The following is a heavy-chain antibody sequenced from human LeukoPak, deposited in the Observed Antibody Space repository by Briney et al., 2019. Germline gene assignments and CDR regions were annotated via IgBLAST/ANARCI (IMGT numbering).Heavy chain of an antibody. Sequence: SETLSLTCTVSGGSISSSYWSWIRQPPGKGLEWIGYIYYSGCTNYNPSLKSRVTISVDTSKNQFSLKLNSVTAADTAVYYCARQGPLTTAVTTRTNPFDYWGQGTLVTVSS. CDR1: GGSISSSY. CDR2: IYYSGCT. J-gene: IGHJ4*02. V-gene: IGHV4-59*08. D-gene: IGHD4-11*01. CDR3: ARQGPLTTAVTTRTNPFDY.